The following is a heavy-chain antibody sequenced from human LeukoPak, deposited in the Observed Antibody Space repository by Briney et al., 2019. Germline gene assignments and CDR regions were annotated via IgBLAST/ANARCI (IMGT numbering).Heavy chain of an antibody. D-gene: IGHD3-22*01. CDR2: ISSSSSYT. CDR1: GFTFSNYN. Sequence: GGSLRLSCAASGFTFSNYNMNWVRQAPGKGLEWVSYISSSSSYTNYADSVKGRFTISRDNAKNSLYLQMNSLRAEDTAVYYCASTRSYYDTSGYFDWGQGTLVTVSS. V-gene: IGHV3-11*03. CDR3: ASTRSYYDTSGYFD. J-gene: IGHJ4*02.